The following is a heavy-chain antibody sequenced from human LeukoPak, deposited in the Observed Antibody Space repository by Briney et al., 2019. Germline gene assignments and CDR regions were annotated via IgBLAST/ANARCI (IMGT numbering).Heavy chain of an antibody. CDR2: ISWNSGTK. D-gene: IGHD2-15*01. CDR3: AVVHYYAMDV. Sequence: GRSLRLSCAASGFTFDDYAMHWVRQAPGKGLEWVSGISWNSGTKGYADSVKGRFTISRDNAKNSLYLPMNSLRGEDAALYYCAVVHYYAMDVWGQGTTVTVSS. J-gene: IGHJ6*02. V-gene: IGHV3-9*01. CDR1: GFTFDDYA.